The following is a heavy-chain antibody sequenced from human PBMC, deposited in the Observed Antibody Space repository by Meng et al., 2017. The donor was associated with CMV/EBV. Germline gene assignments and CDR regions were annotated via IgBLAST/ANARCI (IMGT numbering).Heavy chain of an antibody. CDR2: IYSGGSST. J-gene: IGHJ6*02. D-gene: IGHD2-2*01. CDR3: AKFEYQLLRYYYYYYYGMDV. V-gene: IGHV3-23*03. CDR1: GFTFSSYA. Sequence: GGSLRLSCAASGFTFSSYAMSWVRQAPGKGREWVSVIYSGGSSTYYADSVKGRFTISRDNSKNTLYLQMNSLRAEDTAVYYCAKFEYQLLRYYYYYYYGMDVWGQGTTVTVSS.